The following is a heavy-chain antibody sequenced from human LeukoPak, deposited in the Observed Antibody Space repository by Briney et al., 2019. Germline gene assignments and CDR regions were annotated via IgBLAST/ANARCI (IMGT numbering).Heavy chain of an antibody. CDR3: ATVYGDYLYFDY. CDR2: ISSDSRTI. D-gene: IGHD4-17*01. Sequence: GGSLRLSCAASGFTFSTYSVTWVRQAPGKGLEWLSYISSDSRTIYHADSVKGRFTISRDNARNTLYLQMNSLRAEGTAVYYCATVYGDYLYFDYWGQGTLVTVSS. V-gene: IGHV3-48*01. CDR1: GFTFSTYS. J-gene: IGHJ4*02.